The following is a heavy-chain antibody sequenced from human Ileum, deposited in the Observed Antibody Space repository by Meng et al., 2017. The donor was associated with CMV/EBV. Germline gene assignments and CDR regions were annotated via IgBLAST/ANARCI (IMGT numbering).Heavy chain of an antibody. CDR3: TRDAHWRSLN. D-gene: IGHD1-1*01. CDR2: ISHDGREQ. V-gene: IGHV3-30*02. Sequence: GESLKISCATSGFTFSSYSFHWVRPAPGKGLEWVAHISHDGREQQYAESVRGRFTISRDSSKTSLYLQMNSLRVEDTAVYYCTRDAHWRSLNWGQGTLVTVSS. CDR1: GFTFSSYS. J-gene: IGHJ4*02.